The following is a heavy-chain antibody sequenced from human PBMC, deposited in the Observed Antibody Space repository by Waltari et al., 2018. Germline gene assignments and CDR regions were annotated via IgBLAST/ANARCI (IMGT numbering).Heavy chain of an antibody. CDR2: IYYSGST. D-gene: IGHD2-2*02. Sequence: QLQLQESGPGLVKPSETLSLTCTVSGGSISSSSYYWGWIRQPPGKGLAWVGSIYYSGSTYYNPSLKSRVTISVDTSKNQFSLKLSSVTAADTAVYYCARVSSATYCSGTSCYKDYYYMDVWGKGTTVTISS. V-gene: IGHV4-39*07. J-gene: IGHJ6*03. CDR3: ARVSSATYCSGTSCYKDYYYMDV. CDR1: GGSISSSSYY.